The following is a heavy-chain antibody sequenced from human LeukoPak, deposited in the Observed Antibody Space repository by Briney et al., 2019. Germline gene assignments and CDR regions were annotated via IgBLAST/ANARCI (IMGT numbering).Heavy chain of an antibody. Sequence: GGCLRLSCAASGFTFSRYGMSWVRLAPGKGLEWVAVVAYDGRTQFYADSVKGRFTISRDNSRNTLSLQMDSLRADDTAFYYCAKETQQMAAKSFDSWGLGTLVTVSS. D-gene: IGHD6-13*01. CDR2: VAYDGRTQ. CDR3: AKETQQMAAKSFDS. J-gene: IGHJ4*02. V-gene: IGHV3-30*18. CDR1: GFTFSRYG.